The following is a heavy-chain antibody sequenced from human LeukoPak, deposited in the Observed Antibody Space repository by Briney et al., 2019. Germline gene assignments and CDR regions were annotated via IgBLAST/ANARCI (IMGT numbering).Heavy chain of an antibody. CDR1: GYTFTSYG. Sequence: GASVKVSCKASGYTFTSYGISWVRQAPGQGLEWMGGISAYNGNTNYAQKLQGRVTMTTDTSTSTAYMELRSLRSDDTAVYYCARGTGVVPAAIRDYNWFDPWGQGTLVTVSS. CDR2: ISAYNGNT. D-gene: IGHD2-2*02. CDR3: ARGTGVVPAAIRDYNWFDP. J-gene: IGHJ5*02. V-gene: IGHV1-18*01.